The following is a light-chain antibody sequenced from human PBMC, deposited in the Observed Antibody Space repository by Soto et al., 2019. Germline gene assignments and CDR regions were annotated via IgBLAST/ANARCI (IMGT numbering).Light chain of an antibody. CDR2: EVS. CDR1: SSDVGGYNY. V-gene: IGLV2-14*01. J-gene: IGLJ3*02. CDR3: SSYTISSSWV. Sequence: QSVLTQPASVSGSPGQSITISCTGTSSDVGGYNYVSWYQQHPGKAPKLMIYEVSNRPSRVSNRFSGSKSGNTASLTISGLQAEDEADYYCSSYTISSSWVFGGGTKLTVL.